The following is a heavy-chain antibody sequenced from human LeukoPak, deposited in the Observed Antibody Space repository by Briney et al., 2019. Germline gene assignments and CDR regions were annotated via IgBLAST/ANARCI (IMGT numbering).Heavy chain of an antibody. D-gene: IGHD3-22*01. J-gene: IGHJ6*04. Sequence: NPSETLSLTCAVYGGSFSGYYWSWIRQPPGKGLEWIGEINHSGSTNYNPSLKSRVTISVDTSKNQFSLKLSSVTAADTAVYYCARVHFYYDSSGNLMDVWGKGTTVTVSS. CDR1: GGSFSGYY. CDR3: ARVHFYYDSSGNLMDV. CDR2: INHSGST. V-gene: IGHV4-34*01.